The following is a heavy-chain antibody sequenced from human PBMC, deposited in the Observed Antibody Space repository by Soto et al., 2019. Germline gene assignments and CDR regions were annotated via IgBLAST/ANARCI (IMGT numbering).Heavy chain of an antibody. CDR3: AREGGEVAGTGNWFDP. Sequence: PSETLSLTCAVSGYSISSGYYWGWIRQPPGKGLEWIGSIYHSGSTYYNPSLKSRVTISVDTSKNQFSLKLSSVTAADTAVYYCAREGGEVAGTGNWFDPWGQGTLVTVSS. D-gene: IGHD6-19*01. CDR1: GYSISSGYY. V-gene: IGHV4-38-2*02. J-gene: IGHJ5*02. CDR2: IYHSGST.